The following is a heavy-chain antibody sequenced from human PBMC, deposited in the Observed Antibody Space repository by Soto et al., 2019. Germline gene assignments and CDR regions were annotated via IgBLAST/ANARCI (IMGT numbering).Heavy chain of an antibody. D-gene: IGHD2-2*01. V-gene: IGHV3-23*01. CDR1: GFTFSSYA. CDR2: ISGSGGST. CDR3: ATPAWGFIVVVPAAAEGY. J-gene: IGHJ4*02. Sequence: GGSLRLSCAASGFTFSSYAMSWVRQAPGKGLEWVSAISGSGGSTYYADSVKGRFTISRDNSKNTLYLQMNSLRAEDTAVYYCATPAWGFIVVVPAAAEGYWGQGTLVTVSS.